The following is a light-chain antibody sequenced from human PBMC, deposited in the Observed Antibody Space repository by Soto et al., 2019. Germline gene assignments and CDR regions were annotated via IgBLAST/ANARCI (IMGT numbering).Light chain of an antibody. V-gene: IGKV3-11*01. J-gene: IGKJ4*01. CDR1: QSVSSY. CDR2: DAS. Sequence: EIVLTQSPATLSLSPGERATLSCRASQSVSSYLAWYQQKPGQAPRLLIYDASNRATGIPARFSGSGSWTDFTRTISSLEPEDFSIYYCRRRSNWPPVTFGGGTKVEIK. CDR3: RRRSNWPPVT.